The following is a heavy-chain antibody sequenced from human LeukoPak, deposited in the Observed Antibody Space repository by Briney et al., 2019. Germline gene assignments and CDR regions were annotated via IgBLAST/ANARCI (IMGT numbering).Heavy chain of an antibody. V-gene: IGHV4-4*07. CDR2: MYTTGNT. CDR1: GGSISSYY. CDR3: ARGYSGYDM. D-gene: IGHD5-12*01. Sequence: PSETLSLTCTVSGGSISSYYWSWFRQPAGKGLEWIGRMYTTGNTNYNPSLKSRVTMSADTSKSRFSLKLDSVTAADTAVYYCARGYSGYDMWGQGTLVTVSS. J-gene: IGHJ4*02.